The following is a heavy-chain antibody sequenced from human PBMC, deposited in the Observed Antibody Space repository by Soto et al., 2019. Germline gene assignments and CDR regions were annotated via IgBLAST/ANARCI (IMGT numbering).Heavy chain of an antibody. CDR1: GGSISGGVHS. CDR3: ASPGASGYVNDAFDI. Sequence: SETLSLTCTVSGGSISGGVHSWSWIRQPPGKGLEWIGHIFDSGSTYYNPSLKSRLTISVDTSKNQFSLRLSSVTAADTAVYYCASPGASGYVNDAFDIWGQGTMVTVSS. J-gene: IGHJ3*02. CDR2: IFDSGST. D-gene: IGHD5-12*01. V-gene: IGHV4-30-4*01.